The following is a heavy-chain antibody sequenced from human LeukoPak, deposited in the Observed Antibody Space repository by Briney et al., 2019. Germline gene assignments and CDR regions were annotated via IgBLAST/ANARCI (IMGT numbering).Heavy chain of an antibody. V-gene: IGHV3-48*01. J-gene: IGHJ3*02. CDR3: AREEAYYAVVDAFDI. Sequence: PGGSLRLSCAASGFTFSSYSMNWVRQAPGKGLEWVSYISSSSSTIYYADSVKGRFTISRDNAKNSLYLQMNSLRAEDTAVYYCAREEAYYAVVDAFDIWGQGTMVTVSS. CDR2: ISSSSSTI. D-gene: IGHD2/OR15-2a*01. CDR1: GFTFSSYS.